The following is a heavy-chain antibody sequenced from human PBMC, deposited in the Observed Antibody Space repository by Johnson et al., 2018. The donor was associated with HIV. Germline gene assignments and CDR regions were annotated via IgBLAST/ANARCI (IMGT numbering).Heavy chain of an antibody. J-gene: IGHJ3*02. CDR1: GFTFSSFG. CDR2: ISHDGNNK. CDR3: AKDRGSPGIPAAFDI. Sequence: QVQLLESGGGLVQPGGSLRLSCAASGFTFSSFGMHWVRQAPGKGLEWVAVISHDGNNKYYADSVKGRFTISRENSKNTLYLQMNSLRAEDTALYYCAKDRGSPGIPAAFDIWGQGTMDTVYS. V-gene: IGHV3-30*18. D-gene: IGHD1-26*01.